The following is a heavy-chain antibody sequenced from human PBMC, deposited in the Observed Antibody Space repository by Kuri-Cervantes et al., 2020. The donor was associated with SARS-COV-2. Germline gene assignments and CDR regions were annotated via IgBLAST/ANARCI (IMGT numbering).Heavy chain of an antibody. CDR3: AEGSSGAFDI. V-gene: IGHV3-23*01. J-gene: IGHJ3*02. Sequence: GESLKISCAASGFTFSSYAMSRVRQAPGKGLEWVSAISGSGGSTYYADSVKGRFTISRGNSKNTLYLQMNSLRAEDTAVYYCAEGSSGAFDIWGQGTMVTVSS. CDR1: GFTFSSYA. CDR2: ISGSGGST.